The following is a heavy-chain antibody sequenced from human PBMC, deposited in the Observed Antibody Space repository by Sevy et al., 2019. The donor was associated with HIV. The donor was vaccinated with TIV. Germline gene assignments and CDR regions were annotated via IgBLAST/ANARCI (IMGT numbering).Heavy chain of an antibody. J-gene: IGHJ4*02. Sequence: GGSLRLSCTASGFTFGDYAMNWFRQAPGKGLEWVGFIRTKAFGGTTEYATSVKARFTISREDSKSIAYLQMNGLKTEETAVYYCTRGRYTYVPFDYWGQGTLVTVSS. CDR3: TRGRYTYVPFDY. CDR2: IRTKAFGGTT. D-gene: IGHD3-10*02. V-gene: IGHV3-49*03. CDR1: GFTFGDYA.